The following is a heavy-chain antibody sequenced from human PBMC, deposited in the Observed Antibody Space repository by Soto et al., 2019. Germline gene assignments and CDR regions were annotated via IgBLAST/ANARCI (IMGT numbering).Heavy chain of an antibody. J-gene: IGHJ3*02. CDR3: ARSREQWLVDAFDI. Sequence: QVQVQQWGAGLLKSSETLSLTCAVYGGSFSGYYWSWIRQSPGKGLEWIGEVNPTGSTKYNPSLKSRVTISVDTSKNQFSLNLNSVTAPDTALYYCARSREQWLVDAFDIWGQRTMVTVSS. CDR1: GGSFSGYY. V-gene: IGHV4-34*01. CDR2: VNPTGST. D-gene: IGHD6-19*01.